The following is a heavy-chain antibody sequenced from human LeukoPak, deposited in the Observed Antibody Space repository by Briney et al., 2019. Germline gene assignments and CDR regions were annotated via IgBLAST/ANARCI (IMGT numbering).Heavy chain of an antibody. CDR3: AKLSNYYGPGSYFD. CDR1: GFTVSSNY. CDR2: ISGSGGST. V-gene: IGHV3-23*01. Sequence: PGGSLRLSCAASGFTVSSNYMSWVRQAPGKGLEWVSAISGSGGSTYYADSVKGRFTISRDNSKNTLYLQMNSLRAEDTAVYYCAKLSNYYGPGSYFDWGQGTLVTVSS. J-gene: IGHJ4*02. D-gene: IGHD3-10*01.